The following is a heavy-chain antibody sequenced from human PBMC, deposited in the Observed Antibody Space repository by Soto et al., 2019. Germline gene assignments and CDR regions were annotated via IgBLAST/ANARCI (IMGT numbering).Heavy chain of an antibody. J-gene: IGHJ4*02. CDR1: GGSISSAAYC. V-gene: IGHV4-30-4*01. Sequence: QVQLQESGPRLVSPSQTLSLTCTVSGGSISSAAYCWSWIRQSPDKGLEWIGHIYDGGTTYSSPSLKGRVTISADTSETQFSLKLNSVSAADTAVYYCARGPSGENVAYLGQGIQVTVSS. CDR2: IYDGGTT. CDR3: ARGPSGENVAY. D-gene: IGHD7-27*01.